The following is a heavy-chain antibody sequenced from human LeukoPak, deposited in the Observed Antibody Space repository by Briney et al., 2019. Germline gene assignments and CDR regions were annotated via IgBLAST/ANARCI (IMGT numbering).Heavy chain of an antibody. D-gene: IGHD6-13*01. CDR2: ISYDGSNK. CDR3: AKDHGAAAAFDI. Sequence: GGSLRLSCVASGFTFTSYSMNWVRQAPGKGLEWVAVISYDGSNKYYADSVKGRFTISRDNSKNTLYLQMNSLRAEDTAVYYCAKDHGAAAAFDIWGQGTMVTVSS. V-gene: IGHV3-30*18. J-gene: IGHJ3*02. CDR1: GFTFTSYS.